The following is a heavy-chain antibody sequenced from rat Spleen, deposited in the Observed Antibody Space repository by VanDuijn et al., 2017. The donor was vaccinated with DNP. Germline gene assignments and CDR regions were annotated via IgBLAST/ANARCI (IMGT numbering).Heavy chain of an antibody. CDR3: ATNNYFDY. J-gene: IGHJ2*01. CDR1: GYTFTTYY. CDR2: IAPANGNT. Sequence: QVQLQQSGAELAKPGSSVMISCRASGYTFTTYYIGWIKQTTRQGLEWAGYIAPANGNTKYNEKFKDKATLTLDKSSNTAYMQLSSLTPVDTAVYYCATNNYFDYWGQGVMVTVSS. V-gene: IGHV1-43*01. D-gene: IGHD3-4*01.